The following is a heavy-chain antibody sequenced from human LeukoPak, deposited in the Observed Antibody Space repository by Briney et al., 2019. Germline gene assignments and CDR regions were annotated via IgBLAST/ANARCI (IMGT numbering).Heavy chain of an antibody. Sequence: GRSLRLSCAASGFTLSSYGMHWVRQAPGKGLEWVAAISYDGSNKYYAESVKGRFTISRDNSKNTVYLQMNTLSADDTAMYYCALRVGGSYFPPYFNYWGQGTLVTVSS. CDR1: GFTLSSYG. CDR3: ALRVGGSYFPPYFNY. J-gene: IGHJ4*02. V-gene: IGHV3-30*03. CDR2: ISYDGSNK. D-gene: IGHD1-26*01.